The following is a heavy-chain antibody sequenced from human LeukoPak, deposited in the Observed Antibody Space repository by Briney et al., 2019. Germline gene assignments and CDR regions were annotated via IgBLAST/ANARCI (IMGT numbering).Heavy chain of an antibody. Sequence: GGSLRLSCAASGFTFSSYWMHWVRQAPGKGLVWVSRINSDGSTTSYADSVKGRFTISRDNAKNTLYLQMNGLRAEDTAVYYCARGRYSSGWEDYWGQGTLVTVSS. CDR2: INSDGSTT. CDR1: GFTFSSYW. D-gene: IGHD6-19*01. V-gene: IGHV3-74*01. J-gene: IGHJ4*02. CDR3: ARGRYSSGWEDY.